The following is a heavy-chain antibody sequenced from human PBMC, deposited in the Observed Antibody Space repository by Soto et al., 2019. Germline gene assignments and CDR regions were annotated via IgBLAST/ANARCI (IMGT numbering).Heavy chain of an antibody. J-gene: IGHJ6*02. CDR2: IYYSGST. Sequence: SETLSLTCTVSGGSISSSSYYWGWIRQPPGKGLEWIGSIYYSGSTYYNPSLKSRVTISVDTSKNQFSLKLSSVTAADTAVYYCARLAGFGELISVGYYGMDVWGQGTTVTVSS. V-gene: IGHV4-39*01. CDR3: ARLAGFGELISVGYYGMDV. CDR1: GGSISSSSYY. D-gene: IGHD3-10*01.